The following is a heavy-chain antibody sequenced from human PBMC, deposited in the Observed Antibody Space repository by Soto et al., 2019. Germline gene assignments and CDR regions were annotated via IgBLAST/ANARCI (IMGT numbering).Heavy chain of an antibody. D-gene: IGHD3-3*01. CDR2: IKSKTDGGTT. Sequence: GVSMRLSCAAAGFTCSGYGGSWVRQTPGKGLEWVGRIKSKTDGGTTDYAAPVKGRFTISRDDSKNTLYLQMNSLKTEDTAVYYCTTYYDFWSGYSGPYYYYGMDVWGQGTTVTVSS. V-gene: IGHV3-15*01. J-gene: IGHJ6*02. CDR1: GFTCSGYG. CDR3: TTYYDFWSGYSGPYYYYGMDV.